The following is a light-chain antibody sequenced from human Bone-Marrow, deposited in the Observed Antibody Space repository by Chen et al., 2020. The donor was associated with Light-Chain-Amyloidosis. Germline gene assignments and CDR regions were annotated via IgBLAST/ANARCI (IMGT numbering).Light chain of an antibody. V-gene: IGLV1-44*01. Sequence: QPVLTQPPSVSAAPGQKVTISCSGSNSNIGSRPVNWYQHFPGMAPKLLISTNTQRPSGVPDRFSGSKSGTSASLAISGLQSEDEADYYCASWDDSLNGWVFGGGTKLTVL. J-gene: IGLJ3*02. CDR1: NSNIGSRP. CDR3: ASWDDSLNGWV. CDR2: TNT.